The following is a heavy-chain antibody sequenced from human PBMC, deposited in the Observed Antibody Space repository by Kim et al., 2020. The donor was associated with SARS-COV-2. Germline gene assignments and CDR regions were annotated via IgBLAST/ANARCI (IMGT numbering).Heavy chain of an antibody. Sequence: SETLSLTCAVYGGSFSGYYWSWIRQPPGKGLEWIGEINHSGSTNYNQSLKSRVTISVDTSKNQFSLKLSSVNAANTAVYDFASDMGLGNSPYTDYWGQET. V-gene: IGHV4-34*01. CDR3: ASDMGLGNSPYTDY. CDR1: GGSFSGYY. J-gene: IGHJ4*02. CDR2: INHSGST. D-gene: IGHD2-2*02.